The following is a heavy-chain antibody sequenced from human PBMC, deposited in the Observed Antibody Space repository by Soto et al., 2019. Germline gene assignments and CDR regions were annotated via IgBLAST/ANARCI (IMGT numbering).Heavy chain of an antibody. CDR1: GGSFSGYY. CDR2: INHSGST. V-gene: IGHV4-34*01. CDR3: AREGVDTAMVARNYYYYYGMDV. Sequence: SETLSLTCAVYGGSFSGYYWSWIRQPPGKGLEWIGEINHSGSTNYNPSLKSRVTISVDTSKNQFSLKLSSVTAADTAVYYCAREGVDTAMVARNYYYYYGMDVWGQGTTVTVSS. D-gene: IGHD5-18*01. J-gene: IGHJ6*02.